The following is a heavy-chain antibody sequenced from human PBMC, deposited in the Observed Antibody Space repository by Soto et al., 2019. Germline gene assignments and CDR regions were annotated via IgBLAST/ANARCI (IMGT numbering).Heavy chain of an antibody. Sequence: PGESLKISCADSGFTFSSYDMTWVRQAPGKGLEWVPTIIHTGDNTYYADSVKGRFTISRDNSKNTLYLQMSRLRAEDTALYYCARGTSIAYWGQGTLVTVSS. D-gene: IGHD1-1*01. V-gene: IGHV3-23*01. CDR2: IIHTGDNT. CDR1: GFTFSSYD. CDR3: ARGTSIAY. J-gene: IGHJ4*02.